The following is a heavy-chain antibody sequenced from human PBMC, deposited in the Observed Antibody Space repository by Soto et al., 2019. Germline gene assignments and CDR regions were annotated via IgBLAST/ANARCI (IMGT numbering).Heavy chain of an antibody. CDR3: ARGTYYYDSGFDY. V-gene: IGHV1-69*13. CDR1: GGTFISYA. CDR2: IIPIFGTA. D-gene: IGHD3-22*01. J-gene: IGHJ4*02. Sequence: SVNVSCKASGGTFISYAISWVRQAPGQGLEWMGGIIPIFGTANYVQKFQGRVTITADESTSTAYMELSSLRSEDTAVYYCARGTYYYDSGFDYWGQGTLVTVSS.